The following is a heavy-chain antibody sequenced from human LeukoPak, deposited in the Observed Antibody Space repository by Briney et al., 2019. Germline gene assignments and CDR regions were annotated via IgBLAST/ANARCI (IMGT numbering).Heavy chain of an antibody. CDR3: ARDFVNSGYYLDY. D-gene: IGHD3-22*01. J-gene: IGHJ4*02. Sequence: PGGSLRLSCAASGFPFSYFGMHWVRQAPGKGLEWVSYISSSGSTIYYADSVKGRFTISRDSAKNSLYLQMNSLRAEDTAVYYCARDFVNSGYYLDYWGQGTLVTVSS. V-gene: IGHV3-48*04. CDR1: GFPFSYFG. CDR2: ISSSGSTI.